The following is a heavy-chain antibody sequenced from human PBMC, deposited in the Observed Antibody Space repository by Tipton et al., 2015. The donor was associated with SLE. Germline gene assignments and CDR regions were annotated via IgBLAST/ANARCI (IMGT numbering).Heavy chain of an antibody. Sequence: LRLSCTASGGSISSSSYYWGWIRQPPGKGLEWIGSIYYSGSTYYNPSLKSRVTISVDTSKNQFSLKLISVTAADTAVYYCARDSPHYSNYVSWFDPWGQGTLVTVSS. CDR3: ARDSPHYSNYVSWFDP. J-gene: IGHJ5*02. CDR1: GGSISSSSYY. V-gene: IGHV4-39*07. CDR2: IYYSGST. D-gene: IGHD4-11*01.